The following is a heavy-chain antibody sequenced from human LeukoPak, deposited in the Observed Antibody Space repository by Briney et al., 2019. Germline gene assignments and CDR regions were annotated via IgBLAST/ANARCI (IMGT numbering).Heavy chain of an antibody. CDR1: GYTFSSYD. CDR3: ARDNGALGSFDI. D-gene: IGHD1-14*01. V-gene: IGHV1-8*01. J-gene: IGHJ3*02. Sequence: ASVKVSCKASGYTFSSYDVNWVRQATGQGLEWMGWMNPSSGNTGYAQKFQGRVTIIRNTSISTAYMELSSLRSEDTAVYYCARDNGALGSFDIWGQGTMVTVSS. CDR2: MNPSSGNT.